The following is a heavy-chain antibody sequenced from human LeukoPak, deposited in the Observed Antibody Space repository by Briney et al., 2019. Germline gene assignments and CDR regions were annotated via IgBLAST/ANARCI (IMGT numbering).Heavy chain of an antibody. D-gene: IGHD3-10*01. CDR2: TYCRSKWYN. CDR3: ARTPSDFGPFDY. Sequence: SQTLSLTCAISGDSVSSNSAAWNWIRQSPSRGREWQGRTYCRSKWYNDYAVTVESRVTINPDTSKNQFSLQLNSVTPEDTAVYYCARTPSDFGPFDYWGQGTLVTVSS. J-gene: IGHJ4*02. CDR1: GDSVSSNSAA. V-gene: IGHV6-1*01.